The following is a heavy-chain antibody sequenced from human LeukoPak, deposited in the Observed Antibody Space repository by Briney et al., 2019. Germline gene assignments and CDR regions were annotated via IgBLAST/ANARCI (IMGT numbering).Heavy chain of an antibody. V-gene: IGHV3-21*01. Sequence: AGGSLRLSCAASGFTFSSYSMNWVRQAPGKGLEWVSSISSSSSYIYYADSVKGRFTISRDNAKNSLYLQMNSLRAEDTAVYYCAGGLATTDYYYYYGMDVWGQGTTVTVSS. CDR2: ISSSSSYI. CDR3: AGGLATTDYYYYYGMDV. D-gene: IGHD1-1*01. CDR1: GFTFSSYS. J-gene: IGHJ6*02.